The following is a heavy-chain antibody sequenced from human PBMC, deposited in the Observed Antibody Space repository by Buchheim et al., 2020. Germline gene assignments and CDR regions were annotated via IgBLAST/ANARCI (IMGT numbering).Heavy chain of an antibody. CDR1: GFTFSSYV. D-gene: IGHD3-10*01. J-gene: IGHJ4*02. CDR3: AKRGGSGSYYPPQFDY. V-gene: IGHV3-23*01. Sequence: EVQLLESGGGLVQPGGSLRLSCAASGFTFSSYVMSWVRQSPGKGLEWVSAISGSGGSTYFPDSEKGRFTISRDNSKNTRDLQMNSLRAEDTAVYYWAKRGGSGSYYPPQFDYWGQGTL. CDR2: ISGSGGST.